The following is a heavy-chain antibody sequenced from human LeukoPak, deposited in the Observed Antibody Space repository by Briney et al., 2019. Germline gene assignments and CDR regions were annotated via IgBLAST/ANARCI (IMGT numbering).Heavy chain of an antibody. CDR1: GGSISSSSYY. CDR2: IYYSGST. D-gene: IGHD3-10*01. CDR3: ARGFLGWVRGVITGPLYYFDY. J-gene: IGHJ4*02. V-gene: IGHV4-39*07. Sequence: SETLSLTCTVSGGSISSSSYYWGWIRQPPGTGLEWIGSIYYSGSTYYNPSLKSRVTISVDTSKNQFSLKLSSVTAADTAVYYCARGFLGWVRGVITGPLYYFDYWGQGTLVTVSS.